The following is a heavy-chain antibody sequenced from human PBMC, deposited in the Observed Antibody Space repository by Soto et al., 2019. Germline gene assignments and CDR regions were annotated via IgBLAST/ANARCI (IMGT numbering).Heavy chain of an antibody. CDR2: MSGSGGSI. CDR3: AEARTGIYRCYNGMEV. D-gene: IGHD1-1*01. J-gene: IGHJ6*02. V-gene: IGHV3-23*01. Sequence: EEQLLESGGGLVQPGGSLRLSCAGSGFTFSSYAMSWVRQAPGKGLVWVAGMSGSGGSIYYADSVKGRFTISRDNSKSTLYLHMNSPRAEDPDLYYRAEARTGIYRCYNGMEVWGQGTMVTVSS. CDR1: GFTFSSYA.